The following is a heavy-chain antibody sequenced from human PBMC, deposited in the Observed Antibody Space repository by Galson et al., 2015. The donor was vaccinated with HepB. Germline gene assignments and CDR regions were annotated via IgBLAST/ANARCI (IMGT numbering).Heavy chain of an antibody. CDR2: ISSSSSYI. J-gene: IGHJ3*02. V-gene: IGHV3-21*01. CDR1: GFTFSSYS. CDR3: ASGVVLAATRDAFDI. D-gene: IGHD2-2*01. Sequence: SLRLSCAASGFTFSSYSMNWVRQAPGKRLEWVSSISSSSSYIYYADSVKGRFTISRDNAKNSLYLQMNSLRAEDTAVYYCASGVVLAATRDAFDIWGQGTMVTVSS.